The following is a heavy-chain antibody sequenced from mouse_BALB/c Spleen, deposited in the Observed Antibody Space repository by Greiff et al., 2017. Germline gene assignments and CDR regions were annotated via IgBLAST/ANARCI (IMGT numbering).Heavy chain of an antibody. V-gene: IGHV2-2*02. J-gene: IGHJ2*01. Sequence: VQLQQSGPGLVQPSQSLSITCTVSGFSLTSYGVHWVRQSPGKGLEWLGVIWSGGSTDYNAAFISRLSISKDNSKSQVFFKMNSLQANYTAIYYCARAFGNYYFDYWGQGTTLTVSS. CDR3: ARAFGNYYFDY. CDR2: IWSGGST. D-gene: IGHD2-1*01. CDR1: GFSLTSYG.